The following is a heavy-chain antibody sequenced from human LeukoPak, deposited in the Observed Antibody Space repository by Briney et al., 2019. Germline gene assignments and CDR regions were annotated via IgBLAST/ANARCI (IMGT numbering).Heavy chain of an antibody. V-gene: IGHV5-51*01. Sequence: GESLKISCKGSGYRFTSYWIGWVRPMPGKGLEWMGIIYPGDSDTRYSPSFQGQVTISADKSISTAYLQWSSLKASDTAMYYCARQWELLGDAFDIWGQGAMVTVSS. CDR2: IYPGDSDT. D-gene: IGHD1-26*01. CDR1: GYRFTSYW. CDR3: ARQWELLGDAFDI. J-gene: IGHJ3*02.